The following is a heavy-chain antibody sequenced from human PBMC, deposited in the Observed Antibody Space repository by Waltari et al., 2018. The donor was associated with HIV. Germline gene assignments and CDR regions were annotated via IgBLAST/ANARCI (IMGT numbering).Heavy chain of an antibody. J-gene: IGHJ4*02. CDR1: GGSISSYY. D-gene: IGHD6-19*01. CDR3: ARAEQWLGGIDY. CDR2: IYYSGST. Sequence: QVQLQESGPGLVKPSETLSLTCTVSGGSISSYYWSWIRQPPGKGLEWIGYIYYSGSTNYNPSLKSRVTISVDTSKNQFSLKLSSVTAADTAVYYCARAEQWLGGIDYWGQGTLVTVSS. V-gene: IGHV4-59*01.